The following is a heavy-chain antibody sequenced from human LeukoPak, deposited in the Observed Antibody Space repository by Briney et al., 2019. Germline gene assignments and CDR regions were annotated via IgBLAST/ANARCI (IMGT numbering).Heavy chain of an antibody. CDR1: GYTFTSYG. V-gene: IGHV1-18*01. Sequence: GASVKVSCKASGYTFTSYGISWVRQAPGQGLEWMGWISAYNGNTNYAQKLQGRVTMTTDTSTSTAYMELRSLRSDDTAVYYCARGQSIAAAGWYFDLWGRGTLVTVSS. CDR2: ISAYNGNT. D-gene: IGHD6-13*01. CDR3: ARGQSIAAAGWYFDL. J-gene: IGHJ2*01.